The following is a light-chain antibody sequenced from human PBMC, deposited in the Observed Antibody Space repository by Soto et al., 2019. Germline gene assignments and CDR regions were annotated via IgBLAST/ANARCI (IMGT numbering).Light chain of an antibody. CDR2: SNS. J-gene: IGLJ1*01. CDR3: AAWDGSVYV. V-gene: IGLV1-44*01. CDR1: GSNIAFDT. Sequence: QSVLTQPPSASGTPGQRVTVSCSGSGSNIAFDTVDWYQQLPGAAPKLLIYSNSRRPLGVPVRFSGSKSGTAASLAISGLQSEDEADYYCAAWDGSVYVFGIGTKVTVL.